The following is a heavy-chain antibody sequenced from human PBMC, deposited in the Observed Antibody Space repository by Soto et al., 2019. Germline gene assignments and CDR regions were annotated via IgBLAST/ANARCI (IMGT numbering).Heavy chain of an antibody. J-gene: IGHJ3*01. CDR1: GGSISSYY. Sequence: QVQLQESGPGLVKPSETLSLTCSVSGGSISSYYWSWIRQSPGKGLEWIGYIYSSGSTNYNPSLKTQVPISVDTAQDQFSLKLGSVTAADTAVYYWARDLPPSFDSSGWSVLDLWGQGTMVTVSS. D-gene: IGHD3-22*01. CDR2: IYSSGST. CDR3: ARDLPPSFDSSGWSVLDL. V-gene: IGHV4-59*01.